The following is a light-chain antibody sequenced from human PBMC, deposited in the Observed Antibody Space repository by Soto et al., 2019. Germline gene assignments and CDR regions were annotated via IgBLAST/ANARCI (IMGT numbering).Light chain of an antibody. CDR1: QNVGSRY. CDR2: GTS. V-gene: IGKV3-20*01. CDR3: QQYGGSPVT. Sequence: EIVLTQSPGTLSLSPGERATLSCRASQNVGSRYLAWYQQKPGQAPRLLIYGTSNRATGIPDRFSGSGSGTDFSLTISSLEPGDLAVYYCQQYGGSPVTFGQGTRLEIK. J-gene: IGKJ5*01.